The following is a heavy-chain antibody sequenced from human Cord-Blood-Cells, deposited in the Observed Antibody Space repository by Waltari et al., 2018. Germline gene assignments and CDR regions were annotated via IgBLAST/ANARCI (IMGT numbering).Heavy chain of an antibody. J-gene: IGHJ5*02. CDR2: INHSGST. D-gene: IGHD6-6*01. CDR3: ARKYSSSSSWFDP. CDR1: GGSFSGYY. V-gene: IGHV4-34*01. Sequence: QVQLQQWGAGLLKPSETLSLTCAVYGGSFSGYYWSWIRQPPGKGLEWIGEINHSGSTNLHPCLKSRVTISVDTSKNQFSLKLSAVTAADTAVYYCARKYSSSSSWFDPWGQGTLVTVSS.